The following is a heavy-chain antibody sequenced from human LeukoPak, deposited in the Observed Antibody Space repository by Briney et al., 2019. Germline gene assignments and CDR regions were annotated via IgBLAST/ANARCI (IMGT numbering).Heavy chain of an antibody. CDR3: ARHGNYNGSGDDY. CDR1: GGSISSYY. D-gene: IGHD3-10*01. Sequence: SETLSLTCTVSGGSISSYYWSWIRQPPGKGLEWIGYIYTSGSTNYNPSLKSRVTISVDTSKNQFSLKLSSVTAADTAVYYCARHGNYNGSGDDYWGQGTLVTVSS. CDR2: IYTSGST. V-gene: IGHV4-4*09. J-gene: IGHJ4*02.